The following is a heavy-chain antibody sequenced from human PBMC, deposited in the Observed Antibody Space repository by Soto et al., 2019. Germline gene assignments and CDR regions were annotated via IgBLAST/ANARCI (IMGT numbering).Heavy chain of an antibody. D-gene: IGHD2-15*01. CDR1: GYTFTSYD. CDR2: MNPNSGNT. Sequence: QVQLVQSGAEVKKPGASVKVSCKASGYTFTSYDINWVRQAPGQGLEWMGWMNPNSGNTGYAQKVQGRVTMTRNTCISTAYMELSSLRSEDTAVYYCAREVCSGGSCFRMDVWGQGTTVTVSS. CDR3: AREVCSGGSCFRMDV. V-gene: IGHV1-8*01. J-gene: IGHJ6*02.